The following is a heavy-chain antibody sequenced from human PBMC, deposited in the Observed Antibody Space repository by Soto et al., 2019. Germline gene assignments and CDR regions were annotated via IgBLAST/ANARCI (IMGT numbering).Heavy chain of an antibody. Sequence: QVHLVQSGAEVKKPGASVKVSCKGSGYAFTTYGITWVRQAPGQGLEWMGWISAHNGNTNYAQKRQGRVTVTRDTSTSTAYMELRSLRSDDKDVYYCARGRYGDYWGQGARVTVSS. J-gene: IGHJ4*02. CDR1: GYAFTTYG. CDR2: ISAHNGNT. D-gene: IGHD1-1*01. V-gene: IGHV1-18*01. CDR3: ARGRYGDY.